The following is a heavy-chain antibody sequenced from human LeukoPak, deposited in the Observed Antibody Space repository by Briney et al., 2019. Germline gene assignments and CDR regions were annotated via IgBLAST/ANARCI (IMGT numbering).Heavy chain of an antibody. CDR3: ARGVRNYYYDSSGYHDY. CDR2: IYYSGST. CDR1: GGSVSSYY. V-gene: IGHV4-59*02. D-gene: IGHD3-22*01. J-gene: IGHJ4*02. Sequence: SETLSLTCTVSGGSVSSYYWSWIRQPPGKGLEWIGYIYYSGSTNYNPSLKSRVTISVDTSKNQFSLKLSSVTAADTAVYYCARGVRNYYYDSSGYHDYWGQGTLVTVSS.